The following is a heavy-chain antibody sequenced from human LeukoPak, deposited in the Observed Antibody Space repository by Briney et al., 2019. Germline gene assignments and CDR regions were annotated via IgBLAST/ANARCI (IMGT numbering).Heavy chain of an antibody. CDR2: IYHSGST. CDR3: ARSFGTMIVVVKGLDY. V-gene: IGHV4-38-2*02. J-gene: IGHJ4*02. Sequence: KPSETLSLTCTVSGYSISSGYYWGWIRQPPGKGLEWIGSIYHSGSTYYNPSLKSRVTISVDTSKNQFSLKLSSVTAADTAVYYCARSFGTMIVVVKGLDYWGQGTLVTVSS. CDR1: GYSISSGYY. D-gene: IGHD3-22*01.